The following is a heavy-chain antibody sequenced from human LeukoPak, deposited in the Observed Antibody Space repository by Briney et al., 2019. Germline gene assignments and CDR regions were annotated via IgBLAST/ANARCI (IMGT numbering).Heavy chain of an antibody. D-gene: IGHD6-19*01. CDR1: GGSFSGYY. CDR3: ARGSCWYFPDY. CDR2: INHSGST. J-gene: IGHJ4*02. Sequence: PSETLSLTCAVYGGSFSGYYWSWIRQPPGKGLEWIGEINHSGSTNYNPSLKSRVTISVDTSKNQFSLKLSSVTAADTAVYYCARGSCWYFPDYWGQGTLVTVSS. V-gene: IGHV4-34*01.